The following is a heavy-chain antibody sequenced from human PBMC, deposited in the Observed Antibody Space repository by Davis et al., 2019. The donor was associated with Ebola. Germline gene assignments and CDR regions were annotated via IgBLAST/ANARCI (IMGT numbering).Heavy chain of an antibody. V-gene: IGHV3-15*01. Sequence: GESLKISCAPSGFTVSNVWMSWVRQAPGKGLEWVGRIKSKTDGGTTDYAGPVKGRFTFSRDDSKNTVFLQMKSLRPEDTAVYYCTTDYGDYVYYYYGMDVWGQGTTVTVSS. D-gene: IGHD4-17*01. J-gene: IGHJ6*02. CDR2: IKSKTDGGTT. CDR1: GFTVSNVW. CDR3: TTDYGDYVYYYYGMDV.